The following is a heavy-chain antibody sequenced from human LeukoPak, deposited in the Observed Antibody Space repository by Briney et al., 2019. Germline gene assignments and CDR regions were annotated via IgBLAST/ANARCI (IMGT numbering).Heavy chain of an antibody. Sequence: GGSLRLSCAASGFTFSDYYMSWIRQAPGKGLEWVSYISSSSSYTNYADYVKGRFTISRDNAKNSLYLQMNSLRAENTAVYYCARDGRSYSGYDSYFDYWGQGTLVTVSS. CDR3: ARDGRSYSGYDSYFDY. D-gene: IGHD5-12*01. V-gene: IGHV3-11*05. J-gene: IGHJ4*02. CDR1: GFTFSDYY. CDR2: ISSSSSYT.